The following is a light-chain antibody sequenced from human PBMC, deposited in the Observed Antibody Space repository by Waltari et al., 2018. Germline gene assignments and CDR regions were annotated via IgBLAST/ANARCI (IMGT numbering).Light chain of an antibody. CDR2: KDN. CDR1: ALPKQY. J-gene: IGLJ3*02. CDR3: QSADSSGTWV. V-gene: IGLV3-25*03. Sequence: SYELTQPPSVSVSPGQTARITCSGDALPKQYAHWYQQKPGQAPVMVISKDNERPSGIPERFSGSSSGTTVTLTISGVQAEDEADYYCQSADSSGTWVFGGGTNLTVL.